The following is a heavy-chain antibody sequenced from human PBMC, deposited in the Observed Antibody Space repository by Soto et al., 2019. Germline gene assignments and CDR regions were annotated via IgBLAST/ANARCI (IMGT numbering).Heavy chain of an antibody. CDR1: GFTVSTKY. D-gene: IGHD3-16*01. V-gene: IGHV3-66*01. J-gene: IGHJ4*02. CDR3: ARDPWAADY. CDR2: IYSGGST. Sequence: EVQLVESGGGLVQPGGSLRLSCAASGFTVSTKYMSWVRQAPGKGLEWVSVIYSGGSTLYADYVRGRFTISRDNSKNTVKLQMNSLRAEDTAVYDCARDPWAADYWGQGTLVTFSS.